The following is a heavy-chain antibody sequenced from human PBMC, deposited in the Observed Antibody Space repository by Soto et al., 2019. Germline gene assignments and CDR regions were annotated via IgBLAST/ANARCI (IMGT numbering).Heavy chain of an antibody. J-gene: IGHJ5*02. V-gene: IGHV1-69*01. CDR2: IVPMFGTA. D-gene: IGHD2-15*01. Sequence: QVQLVQSGAEVKQPGSSVKVSCKASGGTFSRDAISWVRQAPGQGLEWMGGIVPMFGTAKYAQKLQGRLTITADESTSTAYMELRSLGSDDTAVYYCATGVVVVAASQLGWFDPWGQGTLVTVSS. CDR1: GGTFSRDA. CDR3: ATGVVVVAASQLGWFDP.